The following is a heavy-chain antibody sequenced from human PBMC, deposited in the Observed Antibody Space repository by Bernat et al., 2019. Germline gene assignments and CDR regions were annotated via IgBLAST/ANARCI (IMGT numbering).Heavy chain of an antibody. CDR2: VYWDDDN. V-gene: IGHV2-5*02. Sequence: QITLKESGPTPVKPTQTLTLTCTFSGFSLSTSRVGVGWIRQPPGKALEWLAIVYWDDDNRYSPSLKNRLTVTKDTSKNQVVLTLTNMDPVDKDTYYTENKITTARQFLYCGEKTMVTMSLGCVSAE. D-gene: IGHD2-21*02. J-gene: IGHJ1*01. CDR3: ENKITTARQFLYCGEKTMVTMSLGCVSAE. CDR1: GFSLSTSRVG.